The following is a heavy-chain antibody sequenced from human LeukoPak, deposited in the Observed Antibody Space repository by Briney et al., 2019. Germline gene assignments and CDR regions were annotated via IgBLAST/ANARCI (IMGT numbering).Heavy chain of an antibody. CDR1: GGSFSDYY. V-gene: IGHV4-59*01. CDR3: ARTSRHYYGSGKNLTPWPAGLDV. CDR2: SGSA. Sequence: PSETLSLTCTVPGGSFSDYYWTWIRQPPGKGLEWIGYSGSAKYNPSLKSRVTISTDTSKRHFSLTLSDVTAADTAVYYCARTSRHYYGSGKNLTPWPAGLDVWGPGTTVTVS. D-gene: IGHD3-10*01. J-gene: IGHJ6*02.